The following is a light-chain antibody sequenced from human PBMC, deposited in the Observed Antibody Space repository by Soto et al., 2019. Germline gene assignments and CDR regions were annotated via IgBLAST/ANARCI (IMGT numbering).Light chain of an antibody. CDR1: QSVGSNY. Sequence: EIVLTQSPGTLSLSPGERATLSCRASQSVGSNYLAWYQQKPGQAPRLLIYGASSRATGIPDRFSGGGSGTDFTLTISRLEPEDFAVYYCQQYNYSPWTYGRGTKVEIK. J-gene: IGKJ1*01. V-gene: IGKV3-20*01. CDR3: QQYNYSPWT. CDR2: GAS.